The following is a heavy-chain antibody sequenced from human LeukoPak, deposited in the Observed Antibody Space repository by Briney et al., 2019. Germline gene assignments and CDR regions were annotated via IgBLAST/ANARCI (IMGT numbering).Heavy chain of an antibody. CDR2: MRYDGGKQ. V-gene: IGHV3-30*02. CDR1: GFTFSNYG. CDR3: AKDRGEKYDSSGSWYHFDY. J-gene: IGHJ4*02. D-gene: IGHD3-22*01. Sequence: GGSLRLSCAASGFTFSNYGMSWVRQAPGKGLQWVAFMRYDGGKQLYADSVKGRFTISRDIYKNTLYLQMSSLRGDDTALYYCAKDRGEKYDSSGSWYHFDYWGQGTLVTIPS.